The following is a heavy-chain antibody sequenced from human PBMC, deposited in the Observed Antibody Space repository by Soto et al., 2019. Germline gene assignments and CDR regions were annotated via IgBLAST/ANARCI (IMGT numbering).Heavy chain of an antibody. CDR1: GYTFTSYD. V-gene: IGHV1-8*01. CDR3: ARTYGDYAPLSFDY. CDR2: MNPNSGNT. Sequence: ASVKVSCKASGYTFTSYDINWVRQATGQGLEWMGWMNPNSGNTGYAQKFQGRVTMTRNTSISTAYMELSSLRSEDMAVYYCARTYGDYAPLSFDYWGQGTLVTVSS. D-gene: IGHD4-17*01. J-gene: IGHJ4*02.